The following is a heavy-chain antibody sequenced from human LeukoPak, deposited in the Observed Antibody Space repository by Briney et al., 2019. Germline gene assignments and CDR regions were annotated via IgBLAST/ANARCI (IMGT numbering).Heavy chain of an antibody. Sequence: GGSLRLSCAASGFTFSTYTMSWVRQAPGKGLEWVSSISSTSSYIYYADSVKGRFTISRDTAKSSLYLQMDSLRAEDTAVYYCARDPYSGNYGAYYYYYMDVWGKGTTVTISS. CDR1: GFTFSTYT. CDR2: ISSTSSYI. CDR3: ARDPYSGNYGAYYYYYMDV. V-gene: IGHV3-21*01. D-gene: IGHD1-26*01. J-gene: IGHJ6*03.